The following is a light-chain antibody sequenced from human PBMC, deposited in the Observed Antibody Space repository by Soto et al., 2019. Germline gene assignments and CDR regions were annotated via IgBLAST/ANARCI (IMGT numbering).Light chain of an antibody. J-gene: IGLJ1*01. V-gene: IGLV2-14*01. CDR1: SSDVGGYNY. CDR2: DVS. CDR3: SSYTSSSTLDYV. Sequence: QSALTQPASVSGAPGQSITISCTGTSSDVGGYNYVSWYQQHPGKAPKLMIYDVSNRPSGVSTRFSGSKSGNTASLTISGLYAEDEADYYCSSYTSSSTLDYVFGTGTKVTVL.